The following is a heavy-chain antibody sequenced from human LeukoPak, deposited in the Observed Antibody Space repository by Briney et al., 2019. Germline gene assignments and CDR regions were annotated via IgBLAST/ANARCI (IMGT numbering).Heavy chain of an antibody. V-gene: IGHV3-7*01. Sequence: GGSLRLSCAASGFTFSNAWMSWVRQAPGKGLEWVANIKQDGSEKYYVDSVKGRFTISRDNAKNSLYLQMNSLRAEDTAVYYCAGDLGLLRGFDYWGQGTLVTVSS. J-gene: IGHJ4*02. CDR1: GFTFSNAW. CDR2: IKQDGSEK. D-gene: IGHD2-15*01. CDR3: AGDLGLLRGFDY.